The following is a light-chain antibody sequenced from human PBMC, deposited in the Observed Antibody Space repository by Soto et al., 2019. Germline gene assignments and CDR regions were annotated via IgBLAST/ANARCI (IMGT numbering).Light chain of an antibody. V-gene: IGKV3-20*01. Sequence: EIVLTQSPGTLSLSPGERATLSCRASQSVSSSYFAWYQQKPGQAPRLLIYSASSRATGIPDRFSGSGSGTDFTLTISRLEPEDFAVYYCHQYGYSPRTFGQGTKVEIK. CDR3: HQYGYSPRT. J-gene: IGKJ1*01. CDR2: SAS. CDR1: QSVSSSY.